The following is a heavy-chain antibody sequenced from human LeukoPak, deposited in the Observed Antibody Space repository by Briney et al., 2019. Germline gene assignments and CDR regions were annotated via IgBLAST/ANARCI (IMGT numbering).Heavy chain of an antibody. V-gene: IGHV1-2*02. D-gene: IGHD3-10*01. J-gene: IGHJ5*02. Sequence: EASVKVSCKASGYTFTGYYMHWVRQAPGQGLELMGWINPNSSGTNYAQKFQGRVTMTRDTSISTAYMELSRLRSDDTAVYYCARDRPVATAGIGVWFDPWGQGTLVTVSS. CDR2: INPNSSGT. CDR3: ARDRPVATAGIGVWFDP. CDR1: GYTFTGYY.